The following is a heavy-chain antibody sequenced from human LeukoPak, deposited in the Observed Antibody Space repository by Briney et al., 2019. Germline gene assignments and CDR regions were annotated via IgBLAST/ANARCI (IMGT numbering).Heavy chain of an antibody. CDR1: GFTFSDYY. J-gene: IGHJ3*02. V-gene: IGHV3-11*01. D-gene: IGHD3-22*01. CDR2: ISSSDSTI. Sequence: GGSLRLSCAASGFTFSDYYMSWIRQAPGKGLEWVSYISSSDSTIYYADSVKGRFTFSRDNAKNSLYLQMNSLRAEDTAVYYCARDGARDYYDRSGYFSFAFDIWGQGTLVTVSS. CDR3: ARDGARDYYDRSGYFSFAFDI.